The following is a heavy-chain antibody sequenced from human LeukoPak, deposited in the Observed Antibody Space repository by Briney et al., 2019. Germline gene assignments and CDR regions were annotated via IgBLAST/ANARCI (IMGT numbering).Heavy chain of an antibody. Sequence: TGGSLRLSCAASGFTFSSYWMHWVRQAPGKGLVWVSRINSDGSSTSYADSVKGRFTISRDNAKNTLYLQMNSLRAEDTAVYYCAKGCSSTSCLYYYYMDVWGKGTTVTASS. J-gene: IGHJ6*03. D-gene: IGHD2-2*01. CDR2: INSDGSST. V-gene: IGHV3-74*01. CDR3: AKGCSSTSCLYYYYMDV. CDR1: GFTFSSYW.